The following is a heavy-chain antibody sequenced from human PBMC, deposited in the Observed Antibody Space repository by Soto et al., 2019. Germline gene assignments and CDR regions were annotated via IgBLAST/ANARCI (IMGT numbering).Heavy chain of an antibody. CDR3: ARDNITGLFDY. CDR1: GGSFSGYY. CDR2: IHHSGSS. Sequence: QVQLQQWGAGLLKPSETLSLTCAVYGGSFSGYYWTWIRQPPGTGLEWIGEIHHSGSSNYNPSLKSRATTSIHTSKNPSSLKLTSVTAAVTAVYYCARDNITGLFDYWGQGTLVTVSS. J-gene: IGHJ4*02. D-gene: IGHD3-10*01. V-gene: IGHV4-34*01.